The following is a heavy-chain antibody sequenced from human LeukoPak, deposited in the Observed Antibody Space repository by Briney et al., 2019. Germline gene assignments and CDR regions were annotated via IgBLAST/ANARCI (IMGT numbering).Heavy chain of an antibody. J-gene: IGHJ2*01. V-gene: IGHV4-59*01. Sequence: PSETLSLTCTVSGGSISSYYWSWIRQPPGKGLEWIGYIYYSGSTNYNPSLKSRVTISVDTSKNQFSLKLSSVTAADTAVYYCARVTPYSSGWYDGSHWYFDLWGRGTLVTVSS. CDR3: ARVTPYSSGWYDGSHWYFDL. CDR1: GGSISSYY. D-gene: IGHD6-19*01. CDR2: IYYSGST.